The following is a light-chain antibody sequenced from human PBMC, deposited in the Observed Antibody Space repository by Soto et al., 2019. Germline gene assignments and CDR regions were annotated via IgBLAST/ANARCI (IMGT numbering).Light chain of an antibody. CDR1: QSVSSSY. V-gene: IGKV3-20*01. Sequence: DIVLTQSPGTLSLSPGERATLSCRASQSVSSSYLAWYQQKPGQAPRLLIYGASIRATGSPDRFSGSGSGTDFTLTISRLEREDFAVYYCQQYGSSPLTFGGWTKVEIK. CDR2: GAS. J-gene: IGKJ4*01. CDR3: QQYGSSPLT.